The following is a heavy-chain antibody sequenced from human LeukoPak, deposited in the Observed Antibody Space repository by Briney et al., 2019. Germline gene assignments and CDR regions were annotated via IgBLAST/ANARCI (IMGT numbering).Heavy chain of an antibody. V-gene: IGHV4-34*01. D-gene: IGHD3-10*01. Sequence: SETLSLTCAVYGGSFSGYYWSWIRQPPGKGLEWIGEINHSGSTNYNPSLKSRVTISVDTSKNQFSLKLSSVTAAGTAVYYCARVRAGRITMVRGVNPFDYWGQGTLVTVSS. CDR2: INHSGST. CDR1: GGSFSGYY. J-gene: IGHJ4*02. CDR3: ARVRAGRITMVRGVNPFDY.